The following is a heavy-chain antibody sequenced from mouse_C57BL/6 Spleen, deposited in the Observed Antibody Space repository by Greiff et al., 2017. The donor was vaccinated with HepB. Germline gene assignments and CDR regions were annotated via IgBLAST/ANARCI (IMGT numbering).Heavy chain of an antibody. Sequence: EVQLQQSGAELVRPGASVKLSCTASGFNIKDDYMHWVKQRPEQGLEWIGWIDPENGDTEYASKFQGKATITADTSSNTAYLQLSSLTSEDTAVYYCTTYSNYGKFAYWGQGTLVTVSA. CDR2: IDPENGDT. J-gene: IGHJ3*01. D-gene: IGHD2-5*01. CDR3: TTYSNYGKFAY. V-gene: IGHV14-4*01. CDR1: GFNIKDDY.